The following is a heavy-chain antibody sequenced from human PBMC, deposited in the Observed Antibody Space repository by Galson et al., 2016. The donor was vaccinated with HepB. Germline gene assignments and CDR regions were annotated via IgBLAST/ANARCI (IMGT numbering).Heavy chain of an antibody. Sequence: SLRLSCAASGFTFSSYAMSWVRQAPGKGLEWVSGISGSSGSTYSADSVKGRFTISRDNSKNTLYLQMNSLRAEDTAVYYCAKVGLSGGDYGDYVYLTPNFFDYWGQGTLVTVSS. CDR3: AKVGLSGGDYGDYVYLTPNFFDY. V-gene: IGHV3-23*01. CDR2: ISGSSGST. D-gene: IGHD4-17*01. J-gene: IGHJ4*02. CDR1: GFTFSSYA.